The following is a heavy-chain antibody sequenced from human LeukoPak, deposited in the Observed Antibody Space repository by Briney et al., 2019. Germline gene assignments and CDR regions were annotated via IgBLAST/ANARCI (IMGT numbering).Heavy chain of an antibody. CDR3: AKDLNYAFDY. CDR2: IASDGSST. J-gene: IGHJ4*02. D-gene: IGHD1-7*01. V-gene: IGHV3-74*01. CDR1: GFTFSSYW. Sequence: GGSLRLSCAASGFTFSSYWMNWVRQAPGKGLVWVSRIASDGSSTTYADSVKGRFSISRDNSGNTLYLQMNRLRAEDTAIYFCAKDLNYAFDYWGQGALVTVSS.